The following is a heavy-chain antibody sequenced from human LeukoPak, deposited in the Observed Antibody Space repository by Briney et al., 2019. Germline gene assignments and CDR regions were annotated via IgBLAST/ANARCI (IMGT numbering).Heavy chain of an antibody. V-gene: IGHV3-66*02. J-gene: IGHJ4*02. CDR2: IYSGGFT. CDR3: ARDKGTSYLSSFDY. Sequence: GGSLRLSCAASGFTVSSNYLSWVRQAPGKGLEWVSVIYSGGFTYSADSVKGRFTISRDNSKNTLYLQMNTLRAADTAVYYCARDKGTSYLSSFDYWGQGTLVTVSS. D-gene: IGHD6-6*01. CDR1: GFTVSSNY.